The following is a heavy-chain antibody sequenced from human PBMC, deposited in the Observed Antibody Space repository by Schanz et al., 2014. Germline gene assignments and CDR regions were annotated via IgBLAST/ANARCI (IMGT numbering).Heavy chain of an antibody. D-gene: IGHD2-8*02. V-gene: IGHV1-2*06. CDR3: ARGLVRYFAY. CDR2: INPNSGAT. J-gene: IGHJ4*02. Sequence: QVQLVQSGAEVKKPGASVKVSCQASGYTFTGYYMHWVRQAPGQGLEWMGQINPNSGATIYAQNFQDRVTMTRDTSISTAYMELSRLRSDDTAVYYCARGLVRYFAYWGQGTLVTVSS. CDR1: GYTFTGYY.